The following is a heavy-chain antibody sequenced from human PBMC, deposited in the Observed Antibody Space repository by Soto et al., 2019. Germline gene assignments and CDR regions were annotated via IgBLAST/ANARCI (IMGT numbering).Heavy chain of an antibody. Sequence: QVQLVQSGAEVKKPGASVKVSCKASGYTFTSYGISWVRQAPGQGLEWMGWISAYNGNTNYAQKLQGRVTMTTDTSTSTAYMELRSLRSDDTAVYYCARASGLGYCSSTSCDYYGMDVWGQGTTVTVS. J-gene: IGHJ6*02. V-gene: IGHV1-18*01. CDR3: ARASGLGYCSSTSCDYYGMDV. D-gene: IGHD2-2*01. CDR1: GYTFTSYG. CDR2: ISAYNGNT.